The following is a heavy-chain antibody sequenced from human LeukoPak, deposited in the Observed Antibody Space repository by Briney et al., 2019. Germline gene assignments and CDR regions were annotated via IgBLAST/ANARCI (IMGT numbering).Heavy chain of an antibody. J-gene: IGHJ3*02. D-gene: IGHD2-2*01. V-gene: IGHV5-51*01. CDR3: ARKGSVPAAIEARVDAFDI. CDR1: GYSFTSYW. CDR2: IYPGDSDT. Sequence: GESLKISCKGSGYSFTSYWIGWVRQMPGKGLEWMGIIYPGDSDTRYSPSFQGQVTISADKSISTAYLQWSSLKASDTAMYYCARKGSVPAAIEARVDAFDIWGQGTMVTVSS.